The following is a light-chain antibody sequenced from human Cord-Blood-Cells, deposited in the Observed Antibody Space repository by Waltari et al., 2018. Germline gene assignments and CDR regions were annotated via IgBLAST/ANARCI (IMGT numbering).Light chain of an antibody. CDR3: MQALQTPYT. Sequence: DIVRTQSPLSLPVTPGERASISCRSSQSLLHSNGYNYLDWYLQTPGQSTQLLIYLGSNRASGVHDRFSGSRSGTDFTLKISRVDAEDVGVYYCMQALQTPYTFGQGTKLEIK. CDR1: QSLLHSNGYNY. J-gene: IGKJ2*01. V-gene: IGKV2-28*01. CDR2: LGS.